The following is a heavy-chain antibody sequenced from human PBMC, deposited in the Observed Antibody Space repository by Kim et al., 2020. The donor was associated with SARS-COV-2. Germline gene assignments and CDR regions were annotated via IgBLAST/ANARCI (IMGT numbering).Heavy chain of an antibody. J-gene: IGHJ6*02. Sequence: GGSLRLSCAASGFTFSKYWMNWVRRGPGKGLVWVSRVKGDGTDINYADSVKGRFTISRDNAKSTVYLQMNGLRGEDTAVYYCARGSFKDGMDVWGQGTTVTVSS. CDR3: ARGSFKDGMDV. CDR2: VKGDGTDI. CDR1: GFTFSKYW. V-gene: IGHV3-74*01.